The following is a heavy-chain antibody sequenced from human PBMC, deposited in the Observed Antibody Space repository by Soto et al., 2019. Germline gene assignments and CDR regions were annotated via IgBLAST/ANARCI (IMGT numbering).Heavy chain of an antibody. CDR3: ARDIVYDILTGYYYYYYYMDV. J-gene: IGHJ6*03. D-gene: IGHD3-9*01. CDR1: GYTFTSYY. CDR2: INPSGGST. V-gene: IGHV1-46*03. Sequence: ASVKVSCKASGYTFTSYYMHWVRQAPGQGLEWMGIINPSGGSTSYAQKFQGRVTMTRDTSTSTVYMELSSLRSEDTAVYYCARDIVYDILTGYYYYYYYMDVWGKGTTVTVSS.